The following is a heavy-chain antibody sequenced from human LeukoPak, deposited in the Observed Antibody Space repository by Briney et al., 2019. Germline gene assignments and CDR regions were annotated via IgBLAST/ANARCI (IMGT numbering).Heavy chain of an antibody. D-gene: IGHD1-26*01. J-gene: IGHJ4*02. CDR2: IYHTGST. CDR3: ARVWSDSGTYYDDRGAFDY. V-gene: IGHV4-38-2*02. Sequence: SETLSLTCTVSGYSISSVHYWGWIRQPPGKGLEWIGSIYHTGSTYYNPSLKSRVTISVDTSKNQFSLKLSSVTAADTAVYYCARVWSDSGTYYDDRGAFDYWGQGTLVSVSS. CDR1: GYSISSVHY.